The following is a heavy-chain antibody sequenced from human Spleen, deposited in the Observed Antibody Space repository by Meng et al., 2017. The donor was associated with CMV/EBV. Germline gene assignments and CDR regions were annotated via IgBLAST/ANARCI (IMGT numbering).Heavy chain of an antibody. CDR2: INSDGSST. Sequence: ETLSLTCAASGFTFSSYWMHWVRQAPGKGLVWVSRINSDGSSTSYADSVKGRFTISRDNAKNTLYLQMNSLRAEDTAVYYCARSIRNDYGDYWGQGTLVTVSS. J-gene: IGHJ4*02. CDR3: ARSIRNDYGDY. V-gene: IGHV3-74*01. CDR1: GFTFSSYW.